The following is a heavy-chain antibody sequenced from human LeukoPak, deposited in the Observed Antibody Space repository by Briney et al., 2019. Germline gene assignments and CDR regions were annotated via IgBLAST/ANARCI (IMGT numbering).Heavy chain of an antibody. D-gene: IGHD5-18*01. CDR3: ARDRHLGQLTPFDI. V-gene: IGHV4-61*02. CDR1: GGSISSGSYY. Sequence: SETLSLTCTVSGGSISSGSYYWSWIRQPAGKGLEWIGRIYTSGSTNYNPSLKSRVTMSVDTSKNQFSLKLSSVTAADTAVYYCARDRHLGQLTPFDIWGQGTMVTVSS. CDR2: IYTSGST. J-gene: IGHJ3*02.